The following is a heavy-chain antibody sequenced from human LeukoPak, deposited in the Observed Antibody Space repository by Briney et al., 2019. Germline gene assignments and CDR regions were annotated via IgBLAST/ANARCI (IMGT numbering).Heavy chain of an antibody. CDR3: ARERGAYRDALDV. J-gene: IGHJ3*01. Sequence: GGSLRLSCAASGLTFSSFEMNWVRQAPGQGLEWISYISSSGSTMYYADSVQGRFTITRDNAKDSLDLEVDSVSAEGTAVYYCARERGAYRDALDVWGQGTMVTVSS. CDR1: GLTFSSFE. CDR2: ISSSGSTM. D-gene: IGHD1-26*01. V-gene: IGHV3-48*03.